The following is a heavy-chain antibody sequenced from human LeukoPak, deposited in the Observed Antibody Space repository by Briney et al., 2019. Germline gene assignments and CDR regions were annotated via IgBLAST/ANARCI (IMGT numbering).Heavy chain of an antibody. V-gene: IGHV4-39*01. Sequence: SETLSLTCTVSGGSISSSTYYWGWIRQPPGKGLEWIGSIFYSGRTYYNPSLKSRVTISVDTSKNQFSLKLSSVTAADTAVYYCARAESYYYYYMDVWGKGTTVTISS. CDR1: GGSISSSTYY. CDR2: IFYSGRT. J-gene: IGHJ6*03. CDR3: ARAESYYYYYMDV.